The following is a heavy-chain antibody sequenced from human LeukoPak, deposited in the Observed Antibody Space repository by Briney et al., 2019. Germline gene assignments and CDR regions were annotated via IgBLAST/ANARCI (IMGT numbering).Heavy chain of an antibody. CDR3: ARVRYYDILTGCRHYFDY. CDR1: GFTFSSYS. J-gene: IGHJ4*02. CDR2: ISSSSSTI. Sequence: GGSLRLSCAASGFTFSSYSMNWVRQAPGKGLEWVSYISSSSSTIYYADSVKGRFIISRDNAKNSLYLQMNSLRDEDTAVYYCARVRYYDILTGCRHYFDYWGQGTLVTVSS. D-gene: IGHD3-9*01. V-gene: IGHV3-48*02.